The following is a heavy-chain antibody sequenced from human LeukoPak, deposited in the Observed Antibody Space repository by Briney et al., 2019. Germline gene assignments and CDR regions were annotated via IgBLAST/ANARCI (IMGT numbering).Heavy chain of an antibody. CDR3: ARGVAYDILTGYYRIDAFDI. J-gene: IGHJ3*02. Sequence: GGSLRLSCAASGVTFSSYSMNWVRQAPGKGLEWVSSISSSSSYIYYADSVKGRFTISRDNAKNSLYLQMNSLRAEDTAVYYCARGVAYDILTGYYRIDAFDIWGQGTMVTVSS. CDR1: GVTFSSYS. CDR2: ISSSSSYI. V-gene: IGHV3-21*01. D-gene: IGHD3-9*01.